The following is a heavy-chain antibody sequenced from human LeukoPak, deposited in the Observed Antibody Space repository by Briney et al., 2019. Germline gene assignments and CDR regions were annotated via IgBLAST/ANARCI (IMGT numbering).Heavy chain of an antibody. D-gene: IGHD3-10*01. CDR3: ASVYYGSGSYFDY. J-gene: IGHJ4*02. CDR1: GFTLSSYE. CDR2: ISSSGSTI. Sequence: PGGSLRLSCAASGFTLSSYEMTWVRQAPGKGLEWVSYISSSGSTIYYADSVKGRFTISRDNAKNSLYLQMNSLRAEDTAVYYCASVYYGSGSYFDYWGQGTLVTVSS. V-gene: IGHV3-48*03.